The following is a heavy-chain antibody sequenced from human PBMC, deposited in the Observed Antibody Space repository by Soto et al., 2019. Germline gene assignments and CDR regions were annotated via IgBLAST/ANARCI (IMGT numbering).Heavy chain of an antibody. Sequence: GESLKISCKGYGYSFTTYWIGWVRQMPGKGLEWMGIIYAGGSDTRYSPSFQGQVTISVDKSISTAYLQWSSLKASDTAMYYCVRGVHLTAAEAFDVWGQGAMVTVSS. V-gene: IGHV5-51*01. CDR2: IYAGGSDT. D-gene: IGHD1-1*01. CDR1: GYSFTTYW. J-gene: IGHJ3*01. CDR3: VRGVHLTAAEAFDV.